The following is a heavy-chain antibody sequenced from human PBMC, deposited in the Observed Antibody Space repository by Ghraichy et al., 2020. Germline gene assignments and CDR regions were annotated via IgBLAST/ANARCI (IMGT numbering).Heavy chain of an antibody. D-gene: IGHD6-19*01. V-gene: IGHV1-18*04. J-gene: IGHJ4*02. CDR3: ARESGIVVTEPGDY. Sequence: ASVKVSCKASGYTFTNYGISWVRQAPGQGLEWMGWISPYNGNTNYAQKFQGRVTMTTDTSTTTAYMELRSLRSDDTALYYCARESGIVVTEPGDYWGQGTLVTVSS. CDR2: ISPYNGNT. CDR1: GYTFTNYG.